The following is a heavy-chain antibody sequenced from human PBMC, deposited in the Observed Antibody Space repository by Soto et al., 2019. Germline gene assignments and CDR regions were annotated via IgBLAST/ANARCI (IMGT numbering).Heavy chain of an antibody. Sequence: EVQLLESGGGLVQPGGSLRLSCAASGLTFNSYAMTWVRQAPGRGLEGVSGVDGSGFTSYHADSVKGRFTISRDNSKNTLYLQMNSLRAEDTAVYYCAKALGLYCGGDCFDAFDVWGQGAMVSVSS. J-gene: IGHJ3*01. D-gene: IGHD2-21*02. CDR2: VDGSGFTS. CDR1: GLTFNSYA. CDR3: AKALGLYCGGDCFDAFDV. V-gene: IGHV3-23*01.